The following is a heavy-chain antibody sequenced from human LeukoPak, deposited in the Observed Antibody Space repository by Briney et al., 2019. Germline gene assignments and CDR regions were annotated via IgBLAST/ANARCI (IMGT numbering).Heavy chain of an antibody. J-gene: IGHJ3*02. V-gene: IGHV1-8*03. CDR3: ARGGYYYESPDAFDI. CDR1: GYTFTGYY. Sequence: ASVKVSCEASGYTFTGYYMHWVRQATGQGLEWMGWMNPNSGNTGYAQKFQGRVTITRNTSISTAYMELSSLRSEDTAVYYCARGGYYYESPDAFDIWGQGTMVTVSS. CDR2: MNPNSGNT. D-gene: IGHD3-22*01.